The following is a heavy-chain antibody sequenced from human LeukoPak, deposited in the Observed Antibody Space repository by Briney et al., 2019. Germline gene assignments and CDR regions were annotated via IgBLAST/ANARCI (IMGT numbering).Heavy chain of an antibody. D-gene: IGHD4-17*01. J-gene: IGHJ4*02. V-gene: IGHV3-30*02. CDR2: IRYDGSNK. CDR1: GFTFSSYG. Sequence: PGGSLRLSCAASGFTFSSYGMHWVXQAPGKGXEWVAFIRYDGSNKYYADSVKGRFTISRDNSKNTLYLQMNSLRAEDTAVYYCAKEVITVTTATFDYWGQGTLVTVSS. CDR3: AKEVITVTTATFDY.